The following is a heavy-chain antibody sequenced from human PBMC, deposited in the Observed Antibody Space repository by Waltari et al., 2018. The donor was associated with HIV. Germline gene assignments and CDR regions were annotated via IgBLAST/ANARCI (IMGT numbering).Heavy chain of an antibody. V-gene: IGHV3-74*01. Sequence: LVESGGTTVQPGGSLRLSCTASGCVFGSHWMHWVLQSPGGGLFWVSRIDNDGRVIKYANSVKGRFTLSRDNTKNMLFLEMKSLRGEDSGIYYCVKDVAVTHYGVYYSGLDVWGQGTTVTV. CDR3: VKDVAVTHYGVYYSGLDV. J-gene: IGHJ6*02. D-gene: IGHD2-8*01. CDR1: GCVFGSHW. CDR2: IDNDGRVI.